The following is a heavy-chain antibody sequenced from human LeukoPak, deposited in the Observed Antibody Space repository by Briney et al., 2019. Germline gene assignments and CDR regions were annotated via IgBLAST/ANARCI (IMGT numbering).Heavy chain of an antibody. CDR3: AKDSRPRKDYSYGYYVDY. J-gene: IGHJ4*02. CDR1: GFTFSSYA. Sequence: PGGSLRLSCAASGFTFSSYAMSWVRQAPGKGLEWVSAISGSGGSTYYADSVKGRFTISRDNSKNTLYLQMNSLRAEDTAVYYCAKDSRPRKDYSYGYYVDYWGQGTLVTVSS. V-gene: IGHV3-23*01. D-gene: IGHD5-18*01. CDR2: ISGSGGST.